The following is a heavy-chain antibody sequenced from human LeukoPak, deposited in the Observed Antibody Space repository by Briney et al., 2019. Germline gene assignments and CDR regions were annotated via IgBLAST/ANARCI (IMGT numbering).Heavy chain of an antibody. Sequence: PSQTRSPTSTLATPSMTTSYWGWNRPLHGGGLEWIGYTYYSDSTNYNPSLKSRATISEDTSKNQFSLKLSSVTAADTAVYYCATGSHYFDYWGQGTLVTVSS. CDR3: ATGSHYFDY. CDR2: TYYSDST. J-gene: IGHJ4*02. V-gene: IGHV4-59*08. CDR1: TPSMTTSY. D-gene: IGHD1-26*01.